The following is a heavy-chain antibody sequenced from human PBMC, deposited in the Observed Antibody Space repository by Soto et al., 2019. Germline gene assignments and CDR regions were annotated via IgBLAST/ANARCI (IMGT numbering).Heavy chain of an antibody. CDR1: GFTFSSYG. D-gene: IGHD5-12*01. Sequence: PGGSLRLSCAASGFTFSSYGMHWVRQAPGKGLEWVAVISYDGSNKYYADSVKGRFTISRDNSKNTLYLQMNSLRAEDTAVYYCAKDRVDIVSYFDYWGQGTLVTVSS. CDR2: ISYDGSNK. CDR3: AKDRVDIVSYFDY. V-gene: IGHV3-30*18. J-gene: IGHJ4*02.